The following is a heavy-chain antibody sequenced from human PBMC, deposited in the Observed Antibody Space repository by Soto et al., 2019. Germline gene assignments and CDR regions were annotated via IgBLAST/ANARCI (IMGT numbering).Heavy chain of an antibody. CDR1: GDTFTSYD. V-gene: IGHV1-8*01. D-gene: IGHD3-3*01. J-gene: IGHJ6*03. CDR3: ARAGVYDFWSGYYPASYYYYMDV. CDR2: MNPNSGNT. Sequence: GASVKLSCKASGDTFTSYDINWVRQATGQGLEWMGWMNPNSGNTGYAQKFQGRVTMTRNTPISTAYMELSSLRSEDTAVYYCARAGVYDFWSGYYPASYYYYMDVWGKGTTVTVS.